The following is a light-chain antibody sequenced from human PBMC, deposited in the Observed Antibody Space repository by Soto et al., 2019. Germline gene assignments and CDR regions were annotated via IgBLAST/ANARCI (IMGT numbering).Light chain of an antibody. V-gene: IGKV1-5*01. CDR3: QQYNSYS. J-gene: IGKJ1*01. CDR2: HAS. CDR1: QSISSW. Sequence: DIQMTQSPSTLSASVGDRVTITCRASQSISSWLAWYQQKPGTAPKVLIYHASNLQSGVPSRFSGSGSGTEFTLTISSPQPDDFATYYCQQYNSYSFGQGTKVDIK.